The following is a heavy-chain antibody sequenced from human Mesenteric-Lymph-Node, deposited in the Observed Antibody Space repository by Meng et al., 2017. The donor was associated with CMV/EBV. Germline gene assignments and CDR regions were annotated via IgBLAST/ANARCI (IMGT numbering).Heavy chain of an antibody. Sequence: GEPLKISCEASGFTFSDYYMSWIRQAPGKGLEWISYISHTGNTIYFADSLKGRFTVSRTNANNSLFLQMNSLRAEDTAVYYCARVTAGQTDGFDVWGQGSMVTVSS. D-gene: IGHD2-8*02. V-gene: IGHV3-11*01. CDR1: GFTFSDYY. CDR3: ARVTAGQTDGFDV. J-gene: IGHJ3*01. CDR2: ISHTGNTI.